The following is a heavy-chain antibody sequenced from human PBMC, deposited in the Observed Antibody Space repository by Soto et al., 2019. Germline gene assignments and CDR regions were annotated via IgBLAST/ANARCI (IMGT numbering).Heavy chain of an antibody. CDR3: ARDLGYQLPRRIDY. D-gene: IGHD2-2*01. Sequence: SVKVSCKASGYTFSSYGISWVRQAPGQGLEWMGWSSAYNGNTNYAQKLQGRVTMTTDTSTSTAYMELRSLRSDDTAMYYCARDLGYQLPRRIDYWGQGTLVTVSS. CDR2: SSAYNGNT. J-gene: IGHJ4*02. CDR1: GYTFSSYG. V-gene: IGHV1-18*01.